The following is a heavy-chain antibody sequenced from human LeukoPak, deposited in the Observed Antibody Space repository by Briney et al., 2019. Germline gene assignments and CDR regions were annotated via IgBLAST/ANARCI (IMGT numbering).Heavy chain of an antibody. D-gene: IGHD6-13*01. CDR3: AKFSSSWSYFDY. CDR2: IYYSGSA. Sequence: SETLSLTCTVSSGSISIYYWSWIRQPPGKGLEWVGYIYYSGSANCNPSLKSRVTISVDTSRNQFSLKLSSVTAADTAVYYCAKFSSSWSYFDYWGQGTLVTVSS. V-gene: IGHV4-59*01. J-gene: IGHJ4*02. CDR1: SGSISIYY.